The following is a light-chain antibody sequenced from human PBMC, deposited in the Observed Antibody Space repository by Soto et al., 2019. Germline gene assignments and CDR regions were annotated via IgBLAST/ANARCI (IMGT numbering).Light chain of an antibody. Sequence: EIVMTQSPATLSVSSGERVTLSCRVSQSISSNLAWIQQKPGQAPRLLIYGASTRATSIPAKYSGSGSGTDFTLTISSLQSEDFAVYYCQQYGNWPWTFGQGTRVEI. V-gene: IGKV3-15*01. CDR2: GAS. CDR3: QQYGNWPWT. J-gene: IGKJ1*01. CDR1: QSISSN.